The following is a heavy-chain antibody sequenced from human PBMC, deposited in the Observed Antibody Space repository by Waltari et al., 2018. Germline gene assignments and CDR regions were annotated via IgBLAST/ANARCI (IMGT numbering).Heavy chain of an antibody. V-gene: IGHV4-39*07. Sequence: QLQLQESGPGLVKPSETLSLTCTVSGGSISSSSYYWGWIRQPPGKGLEWIGSIYYSGSTYYNPSLKSRVTISVDTSKNQFSLKLSSVTAADTAVYYCARVVVVAASYYYYGMDVWGQGTTVTVSS. CDR1: GGSISSSSYY. J-gene: IGHJ6*02. CDR3: ARVVVVAASYYYYGMDV. CDR2: IYYSGST. D-gene: IGHD2-15*01.